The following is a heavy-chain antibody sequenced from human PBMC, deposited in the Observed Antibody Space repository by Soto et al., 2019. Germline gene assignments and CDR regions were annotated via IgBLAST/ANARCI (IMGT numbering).Heavy chain of an antibody. J-gene: IGHJ4*02. Sequence: LSLTCAVSGGSFTSNNWWTWVRQPPGQGLEWIGEIYRTGSTNYNPSLKSRVTISLDKSENQFSLKATSLTAADTAVYYCASRDPGTSVDYWGQGTLVTVSS. CDR1: GGSFTSNNW. V-gene: IGHV4-4*02. CDR2: IYRTGST. CDR3: ASRDPGTSVDY. D-gene: IGHD1-7*01.